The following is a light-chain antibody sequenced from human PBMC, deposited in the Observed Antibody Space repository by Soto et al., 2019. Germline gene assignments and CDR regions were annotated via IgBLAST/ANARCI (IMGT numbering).Light chain of an antibody. CDR2: SDT. Sequence: SYELTQPPSVSVSPGQTASITCSGDAVSKQYAYWYQQRPGQAPVLVIHSDTERPSGIPERFSGSTSGAIATLTISGVQPEDEADYYCQSANNAGTHLSPVFGGGTQLTFL. J-gene: IGLJ7*01. CDR3: QSANNAGTHLSPV. CDR1: AVSKQY. V-gene: IGLV3-25*03.